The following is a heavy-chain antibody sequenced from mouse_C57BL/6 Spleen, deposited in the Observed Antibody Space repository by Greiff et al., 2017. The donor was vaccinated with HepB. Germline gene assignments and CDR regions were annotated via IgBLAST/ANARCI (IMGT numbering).Heavy chain of an antibody. Sequence: VQLKESGPGMVKPSQSLSLTCTVTGYSITSGYDWHWIRHFPGNKLEWMGYISYSGSTNYNPSLKSRISITHDTSKNHFFLKLNSVTTEDTATYYCARDGLYYAMDYWGQGTSVTVSS. J-gene: IGHJ4*01. CDR3: ARDGLYYAMDY. V-gene: IGHV3-1*01. CDR1: GYSITSGYD. CDR2: ISYSGST.